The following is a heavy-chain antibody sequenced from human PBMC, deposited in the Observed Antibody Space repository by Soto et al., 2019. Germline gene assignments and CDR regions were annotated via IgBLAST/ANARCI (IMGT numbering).Heavy chain of an antibody. CDR3: ASTLTKRGYSYGNWFDP. Sequence: SETLSLTCTVSGGSISSYYWSWIRQPPGKGLEWIGYIYYSGSTNYNPSLKSRVTISVDTSKNQFSLKLSSVTAADTAVYYCASTLTKRGYSYGNWFDPWGQGTLVTVSS. D-gene: IGHD5-18*01. CDR2: IYYSGST. V-gene: IGHV4-59*01. J-gene: IGHJ5*02. CDR1: GGSISSYY.